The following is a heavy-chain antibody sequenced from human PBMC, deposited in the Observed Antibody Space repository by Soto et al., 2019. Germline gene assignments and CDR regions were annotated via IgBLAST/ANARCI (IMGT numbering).Heavy chain of an antibody. CDR2: IYYSGST. D-gene: IGHD2-15*01. CDR1: GGSISSGGYY. Sequence: NPSETLSLTCTVSGGSISSGGYYWSWIHQHPGKGLEWIGYIYYSGSTYYNPSLKSRVTISVDTSKNQFSLKLSSVTAADTAVYYCARGRLKQADGFDPWGQGTLVTVSS. J-gene: IGHJ5*02. CDR3: ARGRLKQADGFDP. V-gene: IGHV4-31*03.